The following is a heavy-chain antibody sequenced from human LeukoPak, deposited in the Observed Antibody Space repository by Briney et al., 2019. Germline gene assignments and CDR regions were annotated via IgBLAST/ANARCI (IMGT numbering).Heavy chain of an antibody. CDR2: IYGGGST. CDR3: ARHGSITMVRGRLRYYYMDV. J-gene: IGHJ6*03. CDR1: GFTVSSNY. V-gene: IGHV3-53*01. Sequence: GGSLRLSCAASGFTVSSNYMSWVRQAPGKGLEWVSVIYGGGSTYYADSVKGRFTISRDNSKNTLYLQMNSLRAEDTAVYYCARHGSITMVRGRLRYYYMDVWGKGTTVIISS. D-gene: IGHD3-10*01.